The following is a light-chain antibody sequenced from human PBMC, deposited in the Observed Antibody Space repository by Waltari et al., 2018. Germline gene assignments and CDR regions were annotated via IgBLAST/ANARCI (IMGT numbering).Light chain of an antibody. CDR1: RGSIASNY. Sequence: FMLTQPHSVSESQGKTVTISCTRSRGSIASNYVQWYQQRPDSSPLTVIYEDDQRPAGVPSRFSCSIDSSSNSASLTVSGLRPEDEADYSCQSYDGGGQGVFGGGTRLTVL. CDR3: QSYDGGGQGV. V-gene: IGLV6-57*01. J-gene: IGLJ3*02. CDR2: EDD.